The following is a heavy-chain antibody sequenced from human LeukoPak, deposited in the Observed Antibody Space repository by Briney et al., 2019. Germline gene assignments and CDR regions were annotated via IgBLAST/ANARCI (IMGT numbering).Heavy chain of an antibody. CDR1: GFTFSTYG. D-gene: IGHD4-11*01. CDR2: ISSDRSAK. CDR3: ARGENSKTYPVSGY. Sequence: GGSLRLSCAASGFTFSTYGMHWVRQAPGKGLEWVAVISSDRSAKYYTDSVKGRFTIARDNAKNTLYLQMNSLRAEDTAVYCCARGENSKTYPVSGYWGQGTLVTVSS. J-gene: IGHJ4*02. V-gene: IGHV3-30*03.